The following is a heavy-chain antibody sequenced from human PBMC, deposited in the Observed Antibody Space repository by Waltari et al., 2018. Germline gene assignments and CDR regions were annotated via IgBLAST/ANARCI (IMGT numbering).Heavy chain of an antibody. Sequence: EVQLVESGGGLVQPGRSLRLSCTASGFTFDDYAMHWVRQPPGKGLDWVSGISWNSGTIDYTDSVKGRFTISRDNAKNSLYLQMNSLRAEDTALYYCAKQRYDAFDIWGQGTMVTVSS. D-gene: IGHD4-17*01. J-gene: IGHJ3*02. CDR3: AKQRYDAFDI. CDR2: ISWNSGTI. CDR1: GFTFDDYA. V-gene: IGHV3-9*01.